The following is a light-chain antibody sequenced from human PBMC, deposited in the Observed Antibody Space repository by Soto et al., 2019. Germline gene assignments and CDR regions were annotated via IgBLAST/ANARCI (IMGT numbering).Light chain of an antibody. CDR1: SSDIGPYNY. CDR3: SSYSSSATPYF. CDR2: EVT. Sequence: QSALTQPASVSGSPGQSITISCIGTSSDIGPYNYVSWYQQHPDKAPKLILYEVTNRPSGASDRFSGSKSGNAAFLTISGLQAEDEADYYCSSYSSSATPYFFGTGTKLTVL. V-gene: IGLV2-14*01. J-gene: IGLJ1*01.